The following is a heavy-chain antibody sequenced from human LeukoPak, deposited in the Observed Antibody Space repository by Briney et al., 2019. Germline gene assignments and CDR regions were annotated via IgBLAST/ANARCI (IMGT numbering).Heavy chain of an antibody. D-gene: IGHD5-12*01. CDR1: GFTFNSYW. V-gene: IGHV3-7*01. CDR2: TNQHGTQN. Sequence: GGSLRLSCTASGFTFNSYWMTWVRQAPGKGLEWVANTNQHGTQNYYVDSVKGRFTISRDNAENSLYLQMSSLRDEDTAVYYCARAYTDYAEGGYWGQGTLITVSS. J-gene: IGHJ4*02. CDR3: ARAYTDYAEGGY.